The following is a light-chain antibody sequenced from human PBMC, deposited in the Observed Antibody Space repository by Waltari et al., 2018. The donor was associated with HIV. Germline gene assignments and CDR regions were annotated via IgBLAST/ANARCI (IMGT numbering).Light chain of an antibody. CDR2: KAS. J-gene: IGKJ2*01. CDR3: QQYSTSSPYT. CDR1: ETVNSW. V-gene: IGKV1-5*03. Sequence: DIQLTQSPSTLSAAVGDRVTISCRANETVNSWLAWYQQKPGKAPKLLIYKASSLEPGVSSAFSGSGSGTDFTLTISSLQPDDFATYYCQQYSTSSPYTFGQGTRLEVK.